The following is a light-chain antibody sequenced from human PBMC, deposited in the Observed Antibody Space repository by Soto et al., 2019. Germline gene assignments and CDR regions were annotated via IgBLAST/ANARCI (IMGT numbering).Light chain of an antibody. Sequence: QSVLTPPPSVSGAPGQRVTISCTGSSSNIGAGYDVHWYQQLPGTAPKLLIYGNSNRPSGVPDRSSGSKSGTSASLAITGLQAEDEADYYCQSYDSSLSGYVFGTGTKLTVL. CDR1: SSNIGAGYD. V-gene: IGLV1-40*01. CDR3: QSYDSSLSGYV. J-gene: IGLJ1*01. CDR2: GNS.